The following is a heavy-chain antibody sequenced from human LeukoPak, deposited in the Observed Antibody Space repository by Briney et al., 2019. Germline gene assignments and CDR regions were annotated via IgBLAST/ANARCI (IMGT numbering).Heavy chain of an antibody. CDR3: ARVGRRGNYYYYMDV. D-gene: IGHD1-26*01. V-gene: IGHV3-7*01. CDR2: IKQDGSEK. Sequence: PGESLRLSCAASGFTFNSYWMSWVRQAPGKGLEWVANIKQDGSEKYYVDSVKGRFTISRDNAKNSLYLQMNSLRAEDTAVYYCARVGRRGNYYYYMDVWGKGTTVTVSS. CDR1: GFTFNSYW. J-gene: IGHJ6*03.